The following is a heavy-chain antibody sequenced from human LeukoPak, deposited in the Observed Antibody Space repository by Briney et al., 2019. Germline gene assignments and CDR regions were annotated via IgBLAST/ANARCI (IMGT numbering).Heavy chain of an antibody. CDR2: IIPIFGTA. CDR3: ARVKTFGEYYYYYYYVDV. CDR1: GGTFSSYA. D-gene: IGHD3-10*01. J-gene: IGHJ6*03. Sequence: SVKVSCKASGGTFSSYAISWVRQAPGQGLEWMGGIIPIFGTANYAQKFQGRVTITADESTSTAYMELSSLRSEDTAVYYCARVKTFGEYYYYYYYVDVWGKGTTVTVSS. V-gene: IGHV1-69*13.